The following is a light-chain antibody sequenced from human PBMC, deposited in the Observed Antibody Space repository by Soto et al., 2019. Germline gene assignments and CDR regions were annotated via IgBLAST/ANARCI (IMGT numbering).Light chain of an antibody. J-gene: IGKJ1*01. CDR1: QSVLYSSNNKNY. CDR3: QQNYTASRA. CDR2: WAS. V-gene: IGKV4-1*01. Sequence: DIVMTQSPDSLAVSLGERATINCKSSQSVLYSSNNKNYLAWYQQKPGQPPKLLISWASTRESGVPDRFSGSGSETDFTLSISSLQAEEGAVYYCQQNYTASRAFGQGTKVEIK.